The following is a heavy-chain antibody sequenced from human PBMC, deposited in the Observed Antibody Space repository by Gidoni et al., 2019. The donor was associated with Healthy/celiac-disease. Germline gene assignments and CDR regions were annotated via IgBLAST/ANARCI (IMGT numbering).Heavy chain of an antibody. CDR2: SGTAGDT. CDR3: ARDGGEVGFDP. D-gene: IGHD2-15*01. V-gene: IGHV3-13*01. CDR1: GLTFSSDD. J-gene: IGHJ5*02. Sequence: EVHLVESGGGLVQPGGSLRLSCAASGLTFSSDDMHWVRQDTGKGLEGVASSGTAGDTYYPGAVKGRFTIARENAKNSLYLQMNSLRAGDTAVYYCARDGGEVGFDPWGQGTLVTVSS.